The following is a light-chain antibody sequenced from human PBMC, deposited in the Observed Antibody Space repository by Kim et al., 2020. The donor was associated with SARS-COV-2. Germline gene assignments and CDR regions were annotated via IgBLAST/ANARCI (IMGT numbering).Light chain of an antibody. J-gene: IGLJ2*01. Sequence: GQRVTISCPGGRSNIGSNSVSWFQQLPGTAPKLLISLNSQRPSGVPDRISGSKSGTSASLAISDLRSEDEADYYCATWDDSLNGPVFGGGTRLTVL. CDR1: RSNIGSNS. CDR2: LNS. CDR3: ATWDDSLNGPV. V-gene: IGLV1-44*01.